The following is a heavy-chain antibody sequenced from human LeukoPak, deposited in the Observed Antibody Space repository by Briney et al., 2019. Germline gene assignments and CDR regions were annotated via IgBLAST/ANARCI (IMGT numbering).Heavy chain of an antibody. J-gene: IGHJ6*02. D-gene: IGHD6-19*01. V-gene: IGHV3-74*03. CDR3: VRGTVWLGTDYGMDV. CDR2: INSGGTNS. CDR1: GFTFSTYW. Sequence: GGSLRLSCTASGFTFSTYWMHWVRKPPGKGLGWVAHINSGGTNSAYADSVKGRFTVSRDNAKNTLYLEMNSLRAEDMAVYFCVRGTVWLGTDYGMDVWGQGTTVTVSS.